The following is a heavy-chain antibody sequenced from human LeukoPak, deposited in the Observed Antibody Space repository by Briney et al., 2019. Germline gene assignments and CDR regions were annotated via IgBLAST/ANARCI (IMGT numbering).Heavy chain of an antibody. CDR2: ISSSSSTI. J-gene: IGHJ6*03. CDR1: GFTFSSYS. D-gene: IGHD6-6*01. Sequence: GGSLRLSCAASGFTFSSYSMNWVRQAPGKGLEWVSYISSSSSTIYYADSVKGRFTISRDNSKNTLYLQMNSLRAEDTAVYYCAKASSSEIYYYYYMDVWGKGTTVTVSS. V-gene: IGHV3-48*01. CDR3: AKASSSEIYYYYYMDV.